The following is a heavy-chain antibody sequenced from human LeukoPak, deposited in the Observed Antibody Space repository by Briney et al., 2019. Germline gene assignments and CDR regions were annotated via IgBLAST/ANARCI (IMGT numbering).Heavy chain of an antibody. D-gene: IGHD3-3*01. CDR3: ARANTPRRYYDFWSGYWVYYGMDV. V-gene: IGHV1-46*01. CDR1: GYTSTSYY. Sequence: ASVKVSCKASGYTSTSYYMHWVRQAPGQGLEWMGIINPSGGSTSYAQKFQGRVTMTRDTSTSTVYMELSSLRSEDTAVYYCARANTPRRYYDFWSGYWVYYGMDVWGQGTTVTVSS. CDR2: INPSGGST. J-gene: IGHJ6*02.